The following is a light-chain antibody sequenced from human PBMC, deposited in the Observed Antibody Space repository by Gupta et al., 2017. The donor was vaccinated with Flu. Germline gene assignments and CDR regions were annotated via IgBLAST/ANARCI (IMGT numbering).Light chain of an antibody. CDR1: QSVSSSY. CDR2: GAS. Sequence: ERATLSCRASQSVSSSYLAWYQQKPGQAPKLLGYGASTRATGIPDRFSGSGSGTDFALTISRLEPEDFAVYYCHQYGSSPRTFGPGTKVDIK. CDR3: HQYGSSPRT. J-gene: IGKJ3*01. V-gene: IGKV3-20*01.